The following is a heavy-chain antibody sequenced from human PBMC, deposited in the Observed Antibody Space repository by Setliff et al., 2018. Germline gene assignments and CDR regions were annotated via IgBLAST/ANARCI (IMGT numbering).Heavy chain of an antibody. CDR1: GYTFTRYG. V-gene: IGHV1-18*01. J-gene: IGHJ6*02. D-gene: IGHD1-20*01. Sequence: ASVKVSCKASGYTFTRYGISWVRQAPGKGFEWMGWIGPYNGNTYYAQKFQGRVAITTDTSTSTAYMELRSLRSDDTAVYYCAKGGNITRETYYYYYGMDVWGQGTTVTVSS. CDR3: AKGGNITRETYYYYYGMDV. CDR2: IGPYNGNT.